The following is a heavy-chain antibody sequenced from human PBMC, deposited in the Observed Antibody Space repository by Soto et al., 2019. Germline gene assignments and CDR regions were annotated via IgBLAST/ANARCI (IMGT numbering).Heavy chain of an antibody. D-gene: IGHD4-17*01. V-gene: IGHV1-18*01. CDR1: GYTFTSYG. CDR3: ARDQEPDLDYGDDAFDI. CDR2: ISAYNGNT. Sequence: ASVKVSCKASGYTFTSYGVSWVRQAPGQGLEWMGWISAYNGNTNYAQKLQGRVTMTTDTSTSTAYMELRSLRSDDTAVYYCARDQEPDLDYGDDAFDIWGQGTMVTVSS. J-gene: IGHJ3*02.